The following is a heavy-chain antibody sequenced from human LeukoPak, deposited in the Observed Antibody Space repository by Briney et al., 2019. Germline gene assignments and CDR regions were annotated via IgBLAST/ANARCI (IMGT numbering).Heavy chain of an antibody. CDR3: TTGAIVVELYYYYYMDV. J-gene: IGHJ6*03. CDR2: IKSKTDGGTT. Sequence: GGSLRLSCAASGFTFSNAWMSWVRQAPGKGLEWVGRIKSKTDGGTTDYAAPVKGRFTISRDDSKNTLYLQMNSLKTEDTAVYYRTTGAIVVELYYYYYMDVWGKGTTVTVSS. CDR1: GFTFSNAW. V-gene: IGHV3-15*01. D-gene: IGHD3-22*01.